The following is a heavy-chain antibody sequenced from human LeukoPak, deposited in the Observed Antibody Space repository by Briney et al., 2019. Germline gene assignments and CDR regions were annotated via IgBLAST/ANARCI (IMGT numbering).Heavy chain of an antibody. D-gene: IGHD6-13*01. CDR3: ARDRNPYSSSWYADFDY. J-gene: IGHJ4*02. CDR1: GFTFSSYA. CDR2: ISYDGNNK. Sequence: GGSLRLSCAAAGFTFSSYARHWVRQAPGKGLGWGAVISYDGNNKYYADSVKGRFTISRDNSKNTLYLQMNSLRAEDTTVYYCARDRNPYSSSWYADFDYWGEGTLVTVSS. V-gene: IGHV3-30*04.